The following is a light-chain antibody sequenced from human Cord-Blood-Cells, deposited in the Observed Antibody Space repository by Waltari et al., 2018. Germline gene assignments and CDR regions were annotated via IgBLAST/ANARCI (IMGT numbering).Light chain of an antibody. Sequence: DIQMPQSPSSLSASVGDRVTITCRASQGSSNYLAWYQQKPGKVPKLLIYAASTLQAGVPYRFSDSGSGTDFALTISSLQPEDVETYYCQKYNSAPFTFGPGTKVDIK. CDR1: QGSSNY. CDR2: AAS. CDR3: QKYNSAPFT. V-gene: IGKV1-27*01. J-gene: IGKJ3*01.